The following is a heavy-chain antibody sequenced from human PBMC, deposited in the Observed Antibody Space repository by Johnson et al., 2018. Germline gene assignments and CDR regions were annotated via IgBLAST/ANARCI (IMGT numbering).Heavy chain of an antibody. J-gene: IGHJ1*01. D-gene: IGHD3-22*01. CDR1: GFTFDDYA. CDR2: ISWNSGSI. V-gene: IGHV3-9*01. CDR3: AKGNYYDSSGYCQH. Sequence: VQLVQSGGGLVQPGRSXRLSCAASGFTFDDYAMHWVRQAPGKGLEWVSGISWNSGSIGYADSVKGRFTISRDNAKNSLYLQMNSLRAEDTALYYCAKGNYYDSSGYCQHWGQGTLVTVSS.